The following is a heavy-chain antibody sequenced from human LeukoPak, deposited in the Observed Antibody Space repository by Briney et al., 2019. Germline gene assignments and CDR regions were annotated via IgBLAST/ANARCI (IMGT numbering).Heavy chain of an antibody. D-gene: IGHD2-2*01. V-gene: IGHV4-34*01. CDR3: ARDQKYCSSTSCYRGSDY. CDR1: GVSFSGYY. CDR2: INHSGST. Sequence: SETLSLTCAVYGVSFSGYYWSWIRQPPGKGLEWIGEINHSGSTNYNPSLKSRVTISVDTSKNQFSLKLSSVTAADTAVYYCARDQKYCSSTSCYRGSDYWGQGTLVTVSS. J-gene: IGHJ4*02.